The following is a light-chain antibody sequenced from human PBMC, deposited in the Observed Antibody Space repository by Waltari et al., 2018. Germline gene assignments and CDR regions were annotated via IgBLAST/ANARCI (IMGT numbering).Light chain of an antibody. CDR3: QLWDSSSDHVV. Sequence: SYVLTQSPSVSVAPGAPARITCGGNNLGSKTVHWYQQKTGQAPILVMYYNNDRPSGIPERFSGSNSGSTATLTISRVEAGDEADYYCQLWDSSSDHVVFGGGTKLTVL. CDR2: YNN. CDR1: NLGSKT. V-gene: IGLV3-21*04. J-gene: IGLJ2*01.